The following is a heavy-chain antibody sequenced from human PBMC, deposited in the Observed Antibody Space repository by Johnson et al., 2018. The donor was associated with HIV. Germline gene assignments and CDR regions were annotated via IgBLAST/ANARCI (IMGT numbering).Heavy chain of an antibody. D-gene: IGHD3-3*01. CDR1: GFTFDDYG. Sequence: VQLVESGGGVVRPGGSLRLSCAASGFTFDDYGMSWVRQAPGTGLEWVSGINWNGGSTGYADSVKGRFAISRDNAKNSLYLQMNSLRAEDTALYYCAKERSTYYKFWSGSAGNDAFDIWGQGTMVTVSS. J-gene: IGHJ3*02. V-gene: IGHV3-20*04. CDR3: AKERSTYYKFWSGSAGNDAFDI. CDR2: INWNGGST.